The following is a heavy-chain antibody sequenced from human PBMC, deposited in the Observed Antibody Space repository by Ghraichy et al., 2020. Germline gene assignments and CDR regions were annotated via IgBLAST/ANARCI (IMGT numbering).Heavy chain of an antibody. CDR1: GFTFSSYA. V-gene: IGHV3-23*01. D-gene: IGHD3-10*01. CDR3: AKVDERFGELSPGFDP. CDR2: ISGSGGST. Sequence: GASLRLSCAASGFTFSSYAMSWVRQAPGKGLEWVSAISGSGGSTYYADSVKGRFTISRDNSKNTLYLQMNSLRAEDTAVYYCAKVDERFGELSPGFDPWGQGTLVTVSS. J-gene: IGHJ5*02.